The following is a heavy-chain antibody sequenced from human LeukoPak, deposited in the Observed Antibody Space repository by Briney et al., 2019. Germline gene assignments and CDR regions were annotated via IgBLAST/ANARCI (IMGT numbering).Heavy chain of an antibody. D-gene: IGHD6-19*01. V-gene: IGHV4-59*08. CDR3: ARLASSGWSHCDY. CDR1: GCSISGYY. Sequence: PSETLSLTCAVSGCSISGYYWSWIRQPPGKGPEWIGYIYYSGSTNYNPSPKRRVTISVDTSKNQFSLKMNSVTAADTAVYYCARLASSGWSHCDYWGQGTLVTVSS. J-gene: IGHJ4*02. CDR2: IYYSGST.